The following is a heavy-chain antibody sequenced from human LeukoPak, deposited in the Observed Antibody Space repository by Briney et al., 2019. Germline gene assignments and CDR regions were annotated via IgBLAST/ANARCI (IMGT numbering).Heavy chain of an antibody. D-gene: IGHD6-19*01. CDR2: IKQDGSEK. V-gene: IGHV3-7*01. J-gene: IGHJ4*02. CDR3: ASGYSSGWYVIDY. CDR1: GFTFSTYW. Sequence: PGGSLTLSCAASGFTFSTYWMSWVPQAPGKGLVGVANIKQDGSEKYYVDSVKGRFTISRDNAKNSLYLQMNSLRAEDTAGYYCASGYSSGWYVIDYWGQGTLVTVSS.